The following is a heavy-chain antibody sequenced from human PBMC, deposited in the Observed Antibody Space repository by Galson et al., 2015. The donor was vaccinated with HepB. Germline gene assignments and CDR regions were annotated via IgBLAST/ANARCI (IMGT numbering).Heavy chain of an antibody. D-gene: IGHD4-23*01. CDR2: ISYDGSDK. J-gene: IGHJ4*02. CDR1: GFTFSSYG. Sequence: SLRLSCAASGFTFSSYGMHWVRQAPGKGLEWVAVISYDGSDKYYPDSVKGRFTISRDNSKNTLYLQMSSLRADDTAVYYCARSNGGYYPGFDCWGQGTLVTVFS. V-gene: IGHV3-30*03. CDR3: ARSNGGYYPGFDC.